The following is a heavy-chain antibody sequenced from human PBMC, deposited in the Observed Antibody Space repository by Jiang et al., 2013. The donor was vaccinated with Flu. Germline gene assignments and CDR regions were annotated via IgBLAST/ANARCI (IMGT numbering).Heavy chain of an antibody. CDR1: DGSVRSYY. Sequence: GLVKPSETLSLTCNVSDGSVRSYYWSWIRQAPGKGLEWIGYVFHTGRTSYNPSLKSRVMISMDTSKNQFSLQLTSVTAADTAVYYCASLTGTSGSGYFDYWGQGTLVTV. J-gene: IGHJ4*02. D-gene: IGHD1-1*01. V-gene: IGHV4-59*08. CDR2: VFHTGRT. CDR3: ASLTGTSGSGYFDY.